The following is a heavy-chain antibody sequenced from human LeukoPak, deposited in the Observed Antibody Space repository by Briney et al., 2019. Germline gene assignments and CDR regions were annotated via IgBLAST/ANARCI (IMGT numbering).Heavy chain of an antibody. CDR3: ARGISLRYFDWFGMDV. CDR1: GYTFTGYY. CDR2: INPNSGGT. D-gene: IGHD3-9*01. J-gene: IGHJ6*02. Sequence: ASVKVSCKASGYTFTGYYMHWVRRAPGQGLEWMGWINPNSGGTNYAQKFQGRVTMTRDTSISTAYMELSRLRSDDTAVYYCARGISLRYFDWFGMDVWGQGTTVTVSS. V-gene: IGHV1-2*02.